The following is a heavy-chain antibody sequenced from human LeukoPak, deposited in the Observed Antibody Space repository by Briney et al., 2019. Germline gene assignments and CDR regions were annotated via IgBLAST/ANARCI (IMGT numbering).Heavy chain of an antibody. CDR3: ARRHYYDSSGYYYY. Sequence: PSETLSLTCAVYGGSFSGYYWSWIRQPPGKGLEWIGEINHSGSTNYNPSLKSRVTISVDTSKNQFSLKLSSVTAADTAVYYCARRHYYDSSGYYYYWGQGTLVTVSS. D-gene: IGHD3-22*01. J-gene: IGHJ4*02. V-gene: IGHV4-34*01. CDR1: GGSFSGYY. CDR2: INHSGST.